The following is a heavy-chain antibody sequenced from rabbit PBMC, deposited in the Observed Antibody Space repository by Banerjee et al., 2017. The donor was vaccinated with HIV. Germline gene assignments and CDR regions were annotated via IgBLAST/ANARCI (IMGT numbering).Heavy chain of an antibody. V-gene: IGHV1S43*01. Sequence: QEQLVESGGGLVKPEGSLTLTCKASGFDFSNKVVMCWVRQAPGKGLEWIGYIDPIFGTTSYASWVNGRFTISSDNAQNTVDLQMNSLTAADTATYFCARDAGGSFSSYGMDLWGPGTLVTVS. CDR3: ARDAGGSFSSYGMDL. CDR2: IDPIFGTT. J-gene: IGHJ6*01. D-gene: IGHD8-1*01. CDR1: GFDFSNKVV.